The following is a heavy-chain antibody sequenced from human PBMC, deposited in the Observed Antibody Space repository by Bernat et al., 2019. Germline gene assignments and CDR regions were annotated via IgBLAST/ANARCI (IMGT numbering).Heavy chain of an antibody. CDR3: AKDSWGAYYYDSSGYYWGYFDY. CDR2: ISYDGSNK. CDR1: GFTFSSYG. V-gene: IGHV3-30*18. D-gene: IGHD3-22*01. Sequence: QVQLVESGGGVVQPGRSLRLSCVASGFTFSSYGMHWVRQAPGKGLEWVAVISYDGSNKYYADSVKGRFTISRDNSKNTLYLQMNSLRAEDTAVYYCAKDSWGAYYYDSSGYYWGYFDYWGQGTLVTVSS. J-gene: IGHJ4*02.